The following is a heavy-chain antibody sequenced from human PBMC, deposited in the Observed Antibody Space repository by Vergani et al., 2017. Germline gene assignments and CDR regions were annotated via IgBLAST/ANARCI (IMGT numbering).Heavy chain of an antibody. V-gene: IGHV3-30*03. D-gene: IGHD1-1*01. Sequence: QVHLVESGGGVVPPGRSLRLSCVVSGFTSSYYGMPWVRQAPGKGLEWVAVISYDGTQKYYADSVKGRFTISRDNSKSTLYLQMNSRRTEDTAVYYCATKSXGTPGCQIGYFREWGQGTLVTVSS. CDR2: ISYDGTQK. J-gene: IGHJ1*01. CDR1: GFTSSYYG. CDR3: ATKSXGTPGCQIGYFRE.